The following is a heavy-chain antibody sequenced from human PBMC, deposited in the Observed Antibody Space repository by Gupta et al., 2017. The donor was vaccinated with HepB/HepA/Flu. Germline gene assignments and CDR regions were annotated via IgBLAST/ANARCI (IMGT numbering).Heavy chain of an antibody. J-gene: IGHJ4*02. V-gene: IGHV4-39*01. CDR2: IYYSGST. CDR1: GGFLSSSSYY. D-gene: IGHD6-6*01. Sequence: QMQLQEQALGLVQPSETLFFTCTVSGGFLSSSSYYWGWIRQPPGQGLEWIGSIYYSGSTYYNPSLKSRGTISVDTSKNQFSLKLSSVTAADTAVYYCARHLYSSSVFDYWGQGTLVTVSS. CDR3: ARHLYSSSVFDY.